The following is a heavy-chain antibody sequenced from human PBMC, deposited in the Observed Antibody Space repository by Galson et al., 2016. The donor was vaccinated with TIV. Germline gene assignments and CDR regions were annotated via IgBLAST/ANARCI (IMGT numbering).Heavy chain of an antibody. D-gene: IGHD5-24*01. CDR1: GLTFSTHA. CDR2: ITSSGEYT. V-gene: IGHV3-23*01. Sequence: LRLSCAASGLTFSTHAMTWVRQAPGKGLECVSGITSSGEYTYYGDSVKGRFTISRDNSKGTVYLQMNSLRAEDTAVYYCAKDGSHGEFDYWGQGTRVTVSS. CDR3: AKDGSHGEFDY. J-gene: IGHJ4*02.